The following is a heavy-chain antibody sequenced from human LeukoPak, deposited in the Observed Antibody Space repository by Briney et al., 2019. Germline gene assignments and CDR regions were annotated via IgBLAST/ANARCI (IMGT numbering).Heavy chain of an antibody. CDR2: ISGSGGST. D-gene: IGHD1-26*01. V-gene: IGHV3-23*01. CDR1: GFTFSNYA. CDR3: AKDKVPDGRWDVDY. J-gene: IGHJ4*02. Sequence: GGSLRLSCAASGFTFSNYAMNWVRQAPGKGLEWVSAISGSGGSTYYADSVKGRFAISRDNSKNTLYVQMNSLRAEDTAIYYCAKDKVPDGRWDVDYWGLGTPVTVSS.